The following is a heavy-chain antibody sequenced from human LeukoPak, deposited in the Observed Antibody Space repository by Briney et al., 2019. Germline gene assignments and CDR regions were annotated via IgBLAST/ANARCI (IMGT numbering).Heavy chain of an antibody. CDR3: ASHRRSHGSEY. Sequence: SETLSLTCAVYGGSFEHYFWSWIRQPPGKGLEWIGYVYYSGGTDYSPSLKSRLTISADTSKNQFSLKLTSVTAADTAVYYCASHRRSHGSEYWGQGTLVTVSS. J-gene: IGHJ4*02. CDR1: GGSFEHYF. CDR2: VYYSGGT. V-gene: IGHV4-59*01. D-gene: IGHD3-10*01.